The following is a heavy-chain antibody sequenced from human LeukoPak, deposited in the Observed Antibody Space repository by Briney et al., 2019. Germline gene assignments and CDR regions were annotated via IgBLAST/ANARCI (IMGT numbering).Heavy chain of an antibody. CDR3: AKMSGSYFVRIDY. CDR1: GGTFSSNA. Sequence: GASVKVSRKASGGTFSSNASSWVRQAPGPGLEWMGGIIPIFHTSYYPQKFQGRVTITADESTSTVYMDLSSLRSEDTALYYCAKMSGSYFVRIDYWGQGTLVTVSS. CDR2: IIPIFHTS. D-gene: IGHD3-10*01. V-gene: IGHV1-69*13. J-gene: IGHJ4*02.